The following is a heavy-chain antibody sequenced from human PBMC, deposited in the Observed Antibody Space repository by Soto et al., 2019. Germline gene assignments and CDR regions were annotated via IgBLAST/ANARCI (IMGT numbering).Heavy chain of an antibody. Sequence: QVQLVQSGAEVKKPGSSVKVSCKASGGTFSSYTISWVRQAPGQGLEWMGRTIPILGIANYAQKFQGRVTITADKSTSTAYMELSSLRSEDTAVYYCARAPRTVTTSLVDYWGQGTLVTVSS. D-gene: IGHD4-17*01. V-gene: IGHV1-69*02. J-gene: IGHJ4*02. CDR2: TIPILGIA. CDR1: GGTFSSYT. CDR3: ARAPRTVTTSLVDY.